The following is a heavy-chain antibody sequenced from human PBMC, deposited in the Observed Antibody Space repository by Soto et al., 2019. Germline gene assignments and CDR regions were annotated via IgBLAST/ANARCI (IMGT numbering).Heavy chain of an antibody. J-gene: IGHJ4*02. CDR1: GFTFSNYA. Sequence: EVQLLESGENLVQPGGSLRLSCAASGFTFSNYAMNWVRQPPGKGLEWVSTISGSGGGAYYADSVKGRFTISRDNSKNTLYLQMNSLRGEDMAVYYCAKEGASSWYFFDYWGQGTLVTVSS. D-gene: IGHD6-13*01. CDR3: AKEGASSWYFFDY. CDR2: ISGSGGGA. V-gene: IGHV3-23*01.